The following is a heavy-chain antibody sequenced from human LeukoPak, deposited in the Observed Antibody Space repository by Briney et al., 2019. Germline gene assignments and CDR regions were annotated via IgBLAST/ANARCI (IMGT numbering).Heavy chain of an antibody. J-gene: IGHJ6*02. D-gene: IGHD4-17*01. V-gene: IGHV4-39*07. CDR2: INHSGST. CDR3: ARVRTTVTTFKNYYYGMDV. CDR1: GGSISSAGYY. Sequence: PSETLSLTCTVSGGSISSAGYYWSWIRQPPGMGLEWIGEINHSGSTNHNPSLKSRLTISVDTSKNQLSLKLSSVTAADTAVYYCARVRTTVTTFKNYYYGMDVWGQGTTVTVSS.